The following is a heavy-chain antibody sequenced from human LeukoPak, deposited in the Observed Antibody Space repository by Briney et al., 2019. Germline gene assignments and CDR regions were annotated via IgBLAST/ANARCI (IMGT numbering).Heavy chain of an antibody. Sequence: PGRSLRLSCVRSGYTFGDYGLSWVRQAPGKGLEWVGFIRSGIYGGTAEYAASVKGRFTISRDDSKSIAYLEMNNLKTEDTAVFYCSRDPGGECGNTGCYVKYWGQGTLVTVSS. CDR3: SRDPGGECGNTGCYVKY. D-gene: IGHD2-2*01. J-gene: IGHJ4*02. V-gene: IGHV3-49*04. CDR2: IRSGIYGGTA. CDR1: GYTFGDYG.